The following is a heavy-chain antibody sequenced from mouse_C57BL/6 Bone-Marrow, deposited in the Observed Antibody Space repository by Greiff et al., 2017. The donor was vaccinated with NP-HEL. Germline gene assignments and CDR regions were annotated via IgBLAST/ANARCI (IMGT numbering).Heavy chain of an antibody. CDR1: GYTFTSYW. CDR3: ARSRYYGSSPFAY. D-gene: IGHD1-1*01. Sequence: QVQLQQPGAELVRPGTSVTLSCKASGYTFTSYWMHWVKQRPGQGLEWIGVIDPSDSYTNYNQKFKGKATLTVDTSSSTAYMQLSSLTSEDSAVYYCARSRYYGSSPFAYWGQGTLVTVSA. V-gene: IGHV1-59*01. CDR2: IDPSDSYT. J-gene: IGHJ3*01.